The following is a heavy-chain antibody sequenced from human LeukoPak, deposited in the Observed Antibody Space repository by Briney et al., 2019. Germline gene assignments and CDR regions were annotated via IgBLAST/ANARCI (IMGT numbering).Heavy chain of an antibody. J-gene: IGHJ4*02. CDR3: ASTRISDYYDSSGYPDY. V-gene: IGHV4-34*01. Sequence: SETLSLTCAVYGGSFSGYYWSWIRQPPGKGLEWIGEINHSGSTNYNPSLKSRVTISVATSKNHFSLKLSSVTAADTAVYYCASTRISDYYDSSGYPDYWGQGTLVTVSS. CDR1: GGSFSGYY. D-gene: IGHD3-22*01. CDR2: INHSGST.